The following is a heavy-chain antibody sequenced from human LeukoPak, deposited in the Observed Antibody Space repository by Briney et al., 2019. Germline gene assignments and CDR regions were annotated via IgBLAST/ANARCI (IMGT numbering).Heavy chain of an antibody. CDR3: ARRASSGCFDY. CDR1: GGSISSSSYY. J-gene: IGHJ4*02. D-gene: IGHD6-19*01. V-gene: IGHV4-39*01. Sequence: PSETLSLTCTASGGSISSSSYYWGWIRQPPGKGLEWIGSIYYSGSTYYNPSLKSRVTISVDTSKNQFSLKLSSVTAADTAVYCCARRASSGCFDYWGQGTLVTVSS. CDR2: IYYSGST.